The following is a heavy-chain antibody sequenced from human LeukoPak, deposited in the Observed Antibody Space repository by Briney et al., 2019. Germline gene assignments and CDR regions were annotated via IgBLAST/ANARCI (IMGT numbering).Heavy chain of an antibody. D-gene: IGHD3-3*01. J-gene: IGHJ4*02. CDR3: ARAARYDFWSGYPYYFDY. CDR1: GFTFSSYA. Sequence: PGGSLRLSCAASGFTFSSYAMHWVRQAPGKGLEWVAVISYAGSNKYYADSVKGRFTISRDNSKNTLYLQMNSLRAEDTAVYYCARAARYDFWSGYPYYFDYWGQGTLVTVSS. CDR2: ISYAGSNK. V-gene: IGHV3-30-3*01.